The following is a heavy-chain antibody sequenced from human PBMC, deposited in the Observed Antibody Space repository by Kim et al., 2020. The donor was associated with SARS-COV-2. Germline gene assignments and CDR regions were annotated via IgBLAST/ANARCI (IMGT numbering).Heavy chain of an antibody. CDR1: GDSVSSGSYY. CDR3: ATSWQAAAGS. J-gene: IGHJ4*02. Sequence: SQTLSLTCTVSGDSVSSGSYYWNWIRQPPGKGLEWIGYYYSGSTNYNPSFKSRVTISLDTSKNQFSLELSSVNAADTAVYYCATSWQAAAGSWGQGTLVT. CDR2: YYSGST. V-gene: IGHV4-61*01. D-gene: IGHD6-13*01.